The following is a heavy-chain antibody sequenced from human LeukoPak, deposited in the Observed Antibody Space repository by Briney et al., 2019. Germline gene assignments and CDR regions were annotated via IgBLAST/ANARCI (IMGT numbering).Heavy chain of an antibody. Sequence: KPGGSLRLSCAASGFTVSSNYMSWVRQAPGKGLEWVSVIYSGGSTYYADSVKGRFTISRDHSKNTLYLQMNSLRAEDTAVYYCARGEVAVAHAFDIWGQGTMVTVSS. CDR1: GFTVSSNY. J-gene: IGHJ3*02. D-gene: IGHD6-19*01. CDR2: IYSGGST. CDR3: ARGEVAVAHAFDI. V-gene: IGHV3-53*01.